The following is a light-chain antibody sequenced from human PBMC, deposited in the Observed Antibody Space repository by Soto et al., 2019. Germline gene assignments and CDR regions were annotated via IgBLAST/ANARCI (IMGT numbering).Light chain of an antibody. J-gene: IGKJ2*01. CDR3: QQYGGSPRT. CDR1: QSVTSY. Sequence: EIVLTQSPATLSLSPGERATLSCRASQSVTSYLAWYQQKPGQAPRLLIYDASNRATGIPARFSGSGSGTDFALTISRLEPEDFAVYYCQQYGGSPRTFGQGTKLEMK. V-gene: IGKV3-20*01. CDR2: DAS.